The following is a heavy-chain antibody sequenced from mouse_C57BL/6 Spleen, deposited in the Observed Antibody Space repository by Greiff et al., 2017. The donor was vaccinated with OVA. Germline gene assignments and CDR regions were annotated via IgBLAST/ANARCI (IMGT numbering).Heavy chain of an antibody. CDR3: APRDYYGSSYWYFDV. J-gene: IGHJ1*03. D-gene: IGHD1-1*01. CDR1: GFNIKNTY. CDR2: IDPANGNT. Sequence: VQLKESVAELVRPGASVKLSCTASGFNIKNTYMHWVKQRPEQGLEWIGRIDPANGNTKYAPKFQGKATITADTSSNTAYLQLSSLTSEDTAIYYCAPRDYYGSSYWYFDVWGTGTTVTVSS. V-gene: IGHV14-3*01.